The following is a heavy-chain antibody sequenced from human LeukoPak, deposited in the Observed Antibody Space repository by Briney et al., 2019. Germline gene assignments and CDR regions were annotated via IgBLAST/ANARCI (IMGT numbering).Heavy chain of an antibody. D-gene: IGHD3-9*01. V-gene: IGHV4-34*01. CDR3: VTNYDILTAYHVY. J-gene: IGHJ4*02. CDR1: GGSFSGYF. Sequence: SETLSLTCAVYGGSFSGYFWSWIRQPPGKGLEWIGEINHSGVTNYNPSLKSRVTISEDTSKRQFSLKLTSVTSADAAVYYCVTNYDILTAYHVYWGQGTLVTASS. CDR2: INHSGVT.